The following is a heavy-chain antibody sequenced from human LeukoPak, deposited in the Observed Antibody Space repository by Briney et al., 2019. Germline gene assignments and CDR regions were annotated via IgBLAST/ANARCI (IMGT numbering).Heavy chain of an antibody. V-gene: IGHV5-51*01. D-gene: IGHD1-26*01. CDR1: GYSFTTYW. CDR2: IYPGDSDI. J-gene: IGHJ3*02. Sequence: GGSLRLSCESSGYSFTTYWIAWVRQMPGKGLEWMGIIYPGDSDIRYSPSFRGQVTISADESISTAYLQWSRLKASDTAMYYCARSLLDSGTYNDAFDIWGQGTMVTVSS. CDR3: ARSLLDSGTYNDAFDI.